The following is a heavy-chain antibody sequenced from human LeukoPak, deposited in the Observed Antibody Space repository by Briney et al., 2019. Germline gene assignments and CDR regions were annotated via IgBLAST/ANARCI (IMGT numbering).Heavy chain of an antibody. CDR1: GFTFSSYG. CDR2: ICGSDDST. Sequence: GGSLRLSCAASGFTFSSYGMSWVRQAPGKGLEWVSAICGSDDSTYYADSVKGRFTISRDNSKNTLSLQMSGLRAEDTAVYYCAKADDSSSYYSDYWGQGTLVTVSS. J-gene: IGHJ4*02. D-gene: IGHD3-22*01. CDR3: AKADDSSSYYSDY. V-gene: IGHV3-23*01.